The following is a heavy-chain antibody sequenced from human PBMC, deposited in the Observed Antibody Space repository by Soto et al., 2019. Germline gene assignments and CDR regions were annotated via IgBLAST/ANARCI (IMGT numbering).Heavy chain of an antibody. J-gene: IGHJ6*02. V-gene: IGHV3-9*01. CDR1: GFSFGDYA. CDR2: ISWKSAST. CDR3: VRENYYYGMDV. Sequence: GGSLRLSCAASGFSFGDYAMHWVRQAPGKGLEWVSGISWKSASTFYADSVKGRFTISRDNSKNTVYLQVSSLRVEDTAMYYCVRENYYYGMDVWGQGTAVTVSS.